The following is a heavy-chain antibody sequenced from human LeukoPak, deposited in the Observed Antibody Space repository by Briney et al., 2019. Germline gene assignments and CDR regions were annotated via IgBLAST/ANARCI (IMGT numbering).Heavy chain of an antibody. CDR2: ISAHNGDT. J-gene: IGHJ4*02. CDR3: ASGQWLLMTH. CDR1: GHTFTNYA. V-gene: IGHV1-18*01. D-gene: IGHD3-22*01. Sequence: ASVKVSCKASGHTFTNYAITWVRQAPGQGLEWMGRISAHNGDTYYAQKFQGRVTMTTDTSTSAAYLELRSLRSDDTAVYYCASGQWLLMTHWGQGTLVTVSS.